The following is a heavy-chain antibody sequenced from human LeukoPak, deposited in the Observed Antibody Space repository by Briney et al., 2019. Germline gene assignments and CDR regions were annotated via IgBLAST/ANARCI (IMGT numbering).Heavy chain of an antibody. CDR2: IYYSGST. J-gene: IGHJ4*02. Sequence: PGGSLRLSCAASGFTFSSYAMSWVRQAPGKGLEWIGSIYYSGSTYYNPSLKSRATISVDTSKNQFSLKLSSVTAADTAVYYCARDQYCSSTSCYGNYFDYWGQGTLVTVSS. CDR1: GFTFSSYA. D-gene: IGHD2-2*01. CDR3: ARDQYCSSTSCYGNYFDY. V-gene: IGHV4-39*07.